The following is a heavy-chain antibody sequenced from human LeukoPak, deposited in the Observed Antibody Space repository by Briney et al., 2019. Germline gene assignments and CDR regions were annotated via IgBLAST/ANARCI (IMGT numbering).Heavy chain of an antibody. D-gene: IGHD1-26*01. V-gene: IGHV3-23*01. CDR1: RLTLSSYA. CDR2: ITSSGSGGNT. CDR3: AKDRTVGASYWYFDL. Sequence: GGSLRLSCAASRLTLSSYATSPAPQAPGQGPESLPGITSSGSGGNTYYADSVKGRFTISRDSSKNTLFLHMNTLRAEDTAIYYCAKDRTVGASYWYFDLWGRGTLVTVSS. J-gene: IGHJ2*01.